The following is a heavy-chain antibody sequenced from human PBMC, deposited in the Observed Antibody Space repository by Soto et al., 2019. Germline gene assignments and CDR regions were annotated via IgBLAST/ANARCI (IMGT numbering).Heavy chain of an antibody. CDR1: GGSISSGGYY. Sequence: SETLSLTCTVSGGSISSGGYYWSWIRQHPGEGLEWIGYIYYSGSTYCNPSLKSRVTISVDTSKNQFSLKLSSVTAADTAVYYCARLTVVTGYYFDYWGQGTLVTVSS. D-gene: IGHD2-15*01. J-gene: IGHJ4*02. CDR2: IYYSGST. CDR3: ARLTVVTGYYFDY. V-gene: IGHV4-31*03.